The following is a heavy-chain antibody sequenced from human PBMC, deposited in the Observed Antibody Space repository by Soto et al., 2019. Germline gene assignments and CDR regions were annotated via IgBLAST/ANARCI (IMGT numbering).Heavy chain of an antibody. CDR1: GGSISSGGDY. CDR2: IYYSGNH. CDR3: ARLGAFFGDTSFDY. Sequence: KTSETLSLTCTVSGGSISSGGDYWSWIRQHPGKGLEWIGYIYYSGNHFYNPSLKSRVTMSVDTSNNQFSLNLNSVTAADTAVYYCARLGAFFGDTSFDYWGQGTLVTVSS. D-gene: IGHD3-10*01. J-gene: IGHJ4*02. V-gene: IGHV4-31*03.